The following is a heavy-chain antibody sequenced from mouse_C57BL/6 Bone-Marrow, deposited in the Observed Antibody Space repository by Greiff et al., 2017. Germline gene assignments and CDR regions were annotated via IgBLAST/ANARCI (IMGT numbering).Heavy chain of an antibody. Sequence: VQLQQSGPELVKPGASVKISCKASGYAFSSSWMNWVKQRPGKGLEWIGRLYPGDGDTNYNGKFKGKATLTAAKSSSTAYMQLSSLTSEDSAVYFCARGRDLDFDYWGQGTTLTVSS. CDR2: LYPGDGDT. V-gene: IGHV1-82*01. J-gene: IGHJ2*01. CDR1: GYAFSSSW. CDR3: ARGRDLDFDY.